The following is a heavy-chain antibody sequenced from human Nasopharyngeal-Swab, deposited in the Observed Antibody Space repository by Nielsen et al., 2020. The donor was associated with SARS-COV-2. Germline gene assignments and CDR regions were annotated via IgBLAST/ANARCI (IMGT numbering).Heavy chain of an antibody. CDR2: ISNGGSII. J-gene: IGHJ4*02. V-gene: IGHV3-21*05. CDR1: GFPFSDYS. D-gene: IGHD5-12*01. Sequence: GESLKISCAASGFPFSDYSMNWVRQAPGKGLEWASYISNGGSIIYYAASVKGRFTISRDNAKNSLYLQMNSLRVEDTAVYYCARVWRYASDEWGQGTLVTVSS. CDR3: ARVWRYASDE.